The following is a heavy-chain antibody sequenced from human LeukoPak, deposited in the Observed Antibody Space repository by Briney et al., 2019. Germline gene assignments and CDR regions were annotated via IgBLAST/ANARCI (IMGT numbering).Heavy chain of an antibody. CDR3: AREYSSSLFDY. CDR2: INGNTGDT. J-gene: IGHJ4*02. D-gene: IGHD6-13*01. Sequence: ASVKVSCKASGYTFTGHYVHWVRQAPGQGLEWMGWINGNTGDTNYAQRFQGRVTMIRETFISTMYMELSRLRSDDTAVYYCAREYSSSLFDYWGQGTLVTVSS. CDR1: GYTFTGHY. V-gene: IGHV1-2*02.